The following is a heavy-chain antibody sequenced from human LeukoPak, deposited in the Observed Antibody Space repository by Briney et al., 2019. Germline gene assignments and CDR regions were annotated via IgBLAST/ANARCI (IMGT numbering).Heavy chain of an antibody. Sequence: GGSLRLSCAASGFTFSNYAMHWVRLAPGKGLEWVAVISYDGSKKDYADSVKGRFTISRGNAKNSLYLQMNSLRAEDTAVYYCARGPSLDDILTGYYADLIYWGQGTLVTVSS. CDR3: ARGPSLDDILTGYYADLIY. CDR1: GFTFSNYA. J-gene: IGHJ4*02. V-gene: IGHV3-30*04. D-gene: IGHD3-9*01. CDR2: ISYDGSKK.